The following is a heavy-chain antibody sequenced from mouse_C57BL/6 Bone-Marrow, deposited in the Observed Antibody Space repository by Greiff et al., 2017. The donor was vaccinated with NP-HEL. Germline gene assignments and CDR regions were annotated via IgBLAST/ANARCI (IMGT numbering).Heavy chain of an antibody. J-gene: IGHJ2*01. D-gene: IGHD1-2*01. V-gene: IGHV1-59*01. CDR3: ARGALRRFDY. CDR1: GYTFPSYW. CDR2: LAPSASYT. Sequence: VQLPQPGAELVRPGTSVTLSCKASGYTFPSYWLHWVKQRPGQGLEWIGVLAPSASYTNYNQKFKGKATLTVDTSSSPAYMQLSSLTSEDSAVYYCARGALRRFDYWGQGTTLTVSS.